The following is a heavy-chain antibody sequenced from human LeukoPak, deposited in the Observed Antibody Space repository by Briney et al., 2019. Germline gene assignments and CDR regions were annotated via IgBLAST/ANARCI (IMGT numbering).Heavy chain of an antibody. CDR1: GGSFSGYY. V-gene: IGHV4-34*01. CDR2: INHSGST. J-gene: IGHJ6*02. D-gene: IGHD2-2*02. CDR3: ARGSWSAIYYYYYGMDV. Sequence: SETLSLTCAVYGGSFSGYYWSWIRQPPGKGLEWIGEINHSGSTNYNPSLKSRVTISVDTSKNQFSLKLSSVTAADTAVYYCARGSWSAIYYYYYGMDVWGQGTTVTVSS.